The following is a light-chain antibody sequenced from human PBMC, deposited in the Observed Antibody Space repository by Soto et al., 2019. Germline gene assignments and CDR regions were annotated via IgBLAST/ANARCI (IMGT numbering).Light chain of an antibody. V-gene: IGKV3-11*01. CDR3: QPRSDWPPYT. J-gene: IGKJ2*01. CDR1: QSVGNY. CDR2: RAS. Sequence: EIVLTQSPVTLSLSPGEGATLSCRTSQSVGNYLAWYQQKRGQPPRLLISRASNRATGVPARFSVSGSGTDFTLTISSLEPEDFAVYYCQPRSDWPPYTFGQGTRLEI.